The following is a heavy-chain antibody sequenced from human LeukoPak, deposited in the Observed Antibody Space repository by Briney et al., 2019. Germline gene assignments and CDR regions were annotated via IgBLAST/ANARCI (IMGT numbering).Heavy chain of an antibody. CDR1: GFTFSSNW. CDR3: ARNFIAAAADY. V-gene: IGHV3-7*01. J-gene: IGHJ4*02. Sequence: GGSLRLSCAASGFTFSSNWMSWVRQAPGKGLEWVANIKQDGSEKYYVDSVKGRFTISRDNAKNSLYLQMNSLRAEDTAVYYCARNFIAAAADYWGQGTLVTVSS. CDR2: IKQDGSEK. D-gene: IGHD6-13*01.